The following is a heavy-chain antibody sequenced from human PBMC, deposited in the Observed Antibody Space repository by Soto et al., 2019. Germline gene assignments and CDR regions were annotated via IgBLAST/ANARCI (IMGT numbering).Heavy chain of an antibody. CDR2: IGPESGAT. V-gene: IGHV1-2*02. Sequence: QVQLVQSGAEVKKPGSSVKVSCKASGGTFSSYAISWVRQAPGQGLEWMGGIGPESGATRYAQKFQGRVTMTRDTSITTVYMELKNLSPDDTAVYYCGRGRSGQIVVFYWGQGTPVTVSP. D-gene: IGHD1-26*01. J-gene: IGHJ4*02. CDR3: GRGRSGQIVVFY. CDR1: GGTFSSYA.